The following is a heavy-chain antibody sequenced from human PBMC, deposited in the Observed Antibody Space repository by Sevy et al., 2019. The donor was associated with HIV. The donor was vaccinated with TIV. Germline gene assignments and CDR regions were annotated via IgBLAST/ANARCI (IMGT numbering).Heavy chain of an antibody. D-gene: IGHD7-27*01. CDR3: ARDTKLGMGYYYYYMDV. Sequence: SQTLSLTCAISGDSVSSNSAAWNWIRQSPSRGLEWLGRTYYRSKWYNDYAVSVKSRITIKPDTSKNQFSLQLNAVTPEDTAVYYCARDTKLGMGYYYYYMDVWGKGTTVTVSS. CDR2: TYYRSKWYN. CDR1: GDSVSSNSAA. V-gene: IGHV6-1*01. J-gene: IGHJ6*03.